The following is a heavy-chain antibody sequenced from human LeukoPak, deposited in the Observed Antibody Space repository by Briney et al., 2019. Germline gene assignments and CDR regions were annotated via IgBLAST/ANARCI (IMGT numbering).Heavy chain of an antibody. D-gene: IGHD5-24*01. V-gene: IGHV1-2*02. J-gene: IGHJ4*02. CDR3: ASDAAGDGYNWGSYYFDY. CDR2: INPNSGGT. CDR1: GGTFSSYA. Sequence: ASVKVSCKASGGTFSSYAISWVRQAPGQGLEWMGWINPNSGGTNYAQKFQGRVTMTRDTSISTAYMELSRLRSDDTAVYYCASDAAGDGYNWGSYYFDYWGQGTLVTVSS.